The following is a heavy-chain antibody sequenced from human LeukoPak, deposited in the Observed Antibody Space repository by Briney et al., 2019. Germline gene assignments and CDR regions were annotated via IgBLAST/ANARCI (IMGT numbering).Heavy chain of an antibody. J-gene: IGHJ4*02. CDR1: GFTFSSYG. V-gene: IGHV3-30*02. D-gene: IGHD6-19*01. CDR2: IRYDGSNK. Sequence: PGGSLRLSCAASGFTFSSYGMHWVRQAPGKGLEWVAFIRYDGSNKYYADSVKGRFTISRVNSKNTLYLQMNSLRAEDTAVYYCAKDFIAVAGTIRHFDYWGQGTLVTVSS. CDR3: AKDFIAVAGTIRHFDY.